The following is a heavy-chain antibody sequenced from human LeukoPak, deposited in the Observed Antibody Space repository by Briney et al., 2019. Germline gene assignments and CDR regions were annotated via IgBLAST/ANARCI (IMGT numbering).Heavy chain of an antibody. Sequence: ASVKVSCKASGYTFTSFAVHWVRQAPGQRPEWMGWMNIGNGNTKYSQNIQDRITFIRDTSANTVYMELSSLTSEDTAVYYCARDLYYDILTGSYYYYGMDVWGQGTTVTVS. D-gene: IGHD3-9*01. CDR1: GYTFTSFA. V-gene: IGHV1-3*04. CDR3: ARDLYYDILTGSYYYYGMDV. J-gene: IGHJ6*02. CDR2: MNIGNGNT.